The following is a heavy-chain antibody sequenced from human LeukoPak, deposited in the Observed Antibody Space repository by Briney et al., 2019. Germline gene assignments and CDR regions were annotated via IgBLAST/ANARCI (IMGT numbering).Heavy chain of an antibody. CDR2: ISGSGGST. D-gene: IGHD2-2*01. Sequence: GGSLRLSCAPSGFTFSSYAMSWVRQAPGKGLEWVSAISGSGGSTYYADSVKDRFTISRDNSKNTLYLQMNSLRAEDTAVYYCAKGISSTSPTNWFDPWGQGTLVTVSS. J-gene: IGHJ5*02. V-gene: IGHV3-23*01. CDR1: GFTFSSYA. CDR3: AKGISSTSPTNWFDP.